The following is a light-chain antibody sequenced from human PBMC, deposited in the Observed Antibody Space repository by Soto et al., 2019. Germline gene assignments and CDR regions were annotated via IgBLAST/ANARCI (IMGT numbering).Light chain of an antibody. CDR3: QQYNSYPRT. CDR1: QSISSW. CDR2: DAS. Sequence: DIQMTQSPSTLSASVGDRVTITCRASQSISSWLAWYQQKPGKAPKLLIYDASSLESGVPSRFSGSGSGTEGTLTISSLQHDDFATYYCQQYNSYPRTFCQGTKGEIK. V-gene: IGKV1-5*01. J-gene: IGKJ1*01.